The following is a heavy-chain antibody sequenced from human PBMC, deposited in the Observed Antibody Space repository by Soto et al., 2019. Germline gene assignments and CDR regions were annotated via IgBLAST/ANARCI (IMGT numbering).Heavy chain of an antibody. V-gene: IGHV4-59*01. CDR3: ARVNYYYDSSLYPYYYGMDV. J-gene: IGHJ6*02. CDR1: GGSISSYY. Sequence: SETLSLTCAVSGGSISSYYLSWIRQPPRKRLDWIGYIYYSGSTNYNPSLKSRVTIPVDTSKNQFSLKLSSVNAADTAVYYCARVNYYYDSSLYPYYYGMDVWGQGTTVTVSS. CDR2: IYYSGST. D-gene: IGHD3-22*01.